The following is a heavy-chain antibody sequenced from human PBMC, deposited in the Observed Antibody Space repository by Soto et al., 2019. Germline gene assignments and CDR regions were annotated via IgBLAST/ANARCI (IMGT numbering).Heavy chain of an antibody. J-gene: IGHJ6*02. CDR2: ISAYNGNT. D-gene: IGHD6-13*01. CDR1: GYTFTSYG. V-gene: IGHV1-18*01. Sequence: QVQLVQSGAEVKKPGASVKVSCKASGYTFTSYGISWVRQAPGQGLEWMGWISAYNGNTNYAQKLQGRVTMTTDTSTSTAYMELRSLRSDDTAVYYCARVDGDSSSSWFHYYYGMDVWGQGTTVTVSS. CDR3: ARVDGDSSSSWFHYYYGMDV.